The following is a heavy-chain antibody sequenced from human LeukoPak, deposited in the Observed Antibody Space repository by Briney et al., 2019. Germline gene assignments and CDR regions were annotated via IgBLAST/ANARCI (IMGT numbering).Heavy chain of an antibody. D-gene: IGHD6-19*01. Sequence: SETLSLTCAVYGGSFSDYYWAWIRQPPGKGLEWIGEVSHSGSTNYNPSLKSRVTISIDTSKNQFSLKLTSVTAADTAVYYCASGKSYRGGWYFLDAMDVWGQGTTVTVSS. CDR3: ASGKSYRGGWYFLDAMDV. V-gene: IGHV4-34*01. J-gene: IGHJ6*02. CDR1: GGSFSDYY. CDR2: VSHSGST.